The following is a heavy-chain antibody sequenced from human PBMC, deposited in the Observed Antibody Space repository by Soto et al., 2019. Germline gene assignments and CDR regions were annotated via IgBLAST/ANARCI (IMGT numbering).Heavy chain of an antibody. D-gene: IGHD2-2*01. J-gene: IGHJ6*02. V-gene: IGHV1-2*04. CDR1: GYTFTGYY. CDR3: ARGSLTYCSSTSCYLRPPGYGMDV. CDR2: INPNSGGT. Sequence: ASVKVSCKASGYTFTGYYMHWVRQAPGQGREWMGWINPNSGGTNYAQKFQGWVTMTRDTSISTAYMELSRLRSDDTAVYYCARGSLTYCSSTSCYLRPPGYGMDVWGQGTTVTVSS.